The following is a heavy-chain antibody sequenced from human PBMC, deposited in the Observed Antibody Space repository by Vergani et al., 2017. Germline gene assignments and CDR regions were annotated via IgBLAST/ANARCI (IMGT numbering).Heavy chain of an antibody. Sequence: QVQLVESGGGVVQPGRSLRLSCAASGFTFSSYGMHWVRQAPGKGLEWVAVIWYDGSNKYYADSVKGRFTISRDNSKNTLYLQMNSLRAEDTAVYYCARYPFGVYYYYMDVWGKGTTVTVSS. V-gene: IGHV3-33*01. D-gene: IGHD3-10*01. CDR3: ARYPFGVYYYYMDV. CDR2: IWYDGSNK. J-gene: IGHJ6*03. CDR1: GFTFSSYG.